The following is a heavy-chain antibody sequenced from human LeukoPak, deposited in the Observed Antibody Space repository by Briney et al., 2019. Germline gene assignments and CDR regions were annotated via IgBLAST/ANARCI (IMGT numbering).Heavy chain of an antibody. CDR1: GYIFSKYW. Sequence: GESLKISCKGSGYIFSKYWIGWVRQKPGKGLEWMGINYPGDSDTRYSSSFQGQVTISSDQSISTAYLHWSSLKASDTAVYYCARRDYYDSVGTYDGGAFDIWGQGTMVTVFS. J-gene: IGHJ3*02. CDR3: ARRDYYDSVGTYDGGAFDI. V-gene: IGHV5-51*01. CDR2: NYPGDSDT. D-gene: IGHD3-22*01.